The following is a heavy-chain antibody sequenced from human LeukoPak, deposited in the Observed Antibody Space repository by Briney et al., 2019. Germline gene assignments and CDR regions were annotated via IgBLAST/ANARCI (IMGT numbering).Heavy chain of an antibody. J-gene: IGHJ4*02. V-gene: IGHV3-48*02. D-gene: IGHD5-12*01. Sequence: TGGSLRLSCAASGFIFSNYGMNWVRQAPGKGLEWVSYISSSSDAIYYADSVKGRFTISRDNAKNSLYLEMNSLRDEDTAVYYCARAMRSGYDYWGQGTLVTVSS. CDR3: ARAMRSGYDY. CDR2: ISSSSDAI. CDR1: GFIFSNYG.